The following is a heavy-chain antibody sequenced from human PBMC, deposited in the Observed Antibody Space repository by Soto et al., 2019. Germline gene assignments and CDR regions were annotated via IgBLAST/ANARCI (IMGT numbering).Heavy chain of an antibody. V-gene: IGHV3-48*01. Sequence: EVQLVESGGGLVQPGGSLRLSCVASGFTFSSYSMNWVRQAPGKGLEWISFIGRIGISIYIADSVKGRITISRDNANNSLYLQMNSLRAEDTAVYYCARDHMYAFDIWGQGTMVTVSS. CDR3: ARDHMYAFDI. J-gene: IGHJ3*02. CDR1: GFTFSSYS. CDR2: IGRIGISI.